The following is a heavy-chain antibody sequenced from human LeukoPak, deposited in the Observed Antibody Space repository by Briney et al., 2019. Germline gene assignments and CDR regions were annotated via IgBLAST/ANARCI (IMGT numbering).Heavy chain of an antibody. Sequence: PGGSLRLSCAASGFTFSSYAMHWVRQAPGKGLEWVAVISYDGSNKYYADSVKGRFTISRDNSKNTLYLQMNSLRAGDTAVYYCAREGDTAMTAGYYYYMDVWGKGTTVTVSS. CDR1: GFTFSSYA. CDR3: AREGDTAMTAGYYYYMDV. D-gene: IGHD5-18*01. J-gene: IGHJ6*03. CDR2: ISYDGSNK. V-gene: IGHV3-30*04.